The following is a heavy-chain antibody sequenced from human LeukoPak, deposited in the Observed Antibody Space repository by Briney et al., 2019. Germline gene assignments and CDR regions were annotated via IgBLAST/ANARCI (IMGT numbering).Heavy chain of an antibody. CDR2: ISGSGGST. Sequence: GGSLRLSCAASGFTFSSYAMSWVRQASGKGLEWVSAISGSGGSTYYADSVKGRFTISRDNSKNTLYLQMNSLRAEDTAVYYCASHLYYYDSSGPRDAFDIWGQGTMVTVSS. CDR3: ASHLYYYDSSGPRDAFDI. D-gene: IGHD3-22*01. CDR1: GFTFSSYA. V-gene: IGHV3-23*01. J-gene: IGHJ3*02.